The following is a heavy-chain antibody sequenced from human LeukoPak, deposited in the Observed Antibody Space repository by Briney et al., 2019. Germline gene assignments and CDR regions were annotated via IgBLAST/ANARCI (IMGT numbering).Heavy chain of an antibody. J-gene: IGHJ2*01. CDR2: ISGSGGST. CDR3: ARPFTKVDYWYFDL. CDR1: GFTFSSYA. D-gene: IGHD5-12*01. Sequence: PGGSLRLSCAASGFTFSSYAMSWVRQAPGKGLEWVSAISGSGGSTYYADSVKGRFTISRDNSKNTLYLRMNSLRAEDTAVYYCARPFTKVDYWYFDLWGRGTLVTVPS. V-gene: IGHV3-23*01.